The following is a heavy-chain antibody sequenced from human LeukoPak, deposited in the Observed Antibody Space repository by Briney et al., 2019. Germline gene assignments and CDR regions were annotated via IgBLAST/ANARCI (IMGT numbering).Heavy chain of an antibody. CDR3: ARQKRRCTNGVCHTNYNWFDP. Sequence: GESLKISCKGSGYSFTSYWIGWVRQMPGKGLEWMGIIYPGDSDTRYSPSFQGQVTISADKSISTAYLQWSSLKASDTAMYYCARQKRRCTNGVCHTNYNWFDPWGQGTLVTASS. V-gene: IGHV5-51*01. CDR2: IYPGDSDT. D-gene: IGHD2-8*01. CDR1: GYSFTSYW. J-gene: IGHJ5*02.